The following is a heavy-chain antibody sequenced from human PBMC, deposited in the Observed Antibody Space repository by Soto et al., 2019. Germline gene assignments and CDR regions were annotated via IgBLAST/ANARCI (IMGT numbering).Heavy chain of an antibody. D-gene: IGHD2-2*01. CDR1: GFTFSSYS. V-gene: IGHV3-48*01. CDR2: ISSIRSTI. CDR3: ARDCPGSSTTCYGNEWFDS. J-gene: IGHJ5*01. Sequence: PGGSLRLSCAASGFTFSSYSMNWVRQAPGKGLEWVSYISSIRSTIYYADSVKGRFTISRDNAKNSLYLQMNSLRAEDTAVYYCARDCPGSSTTCYGNEWFDSWGQGTLVTVSS.